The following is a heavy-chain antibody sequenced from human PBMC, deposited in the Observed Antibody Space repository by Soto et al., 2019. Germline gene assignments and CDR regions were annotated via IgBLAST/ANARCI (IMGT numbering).Heavy chain of an antibody. Sequence: PGGSLRLSCAASGFTFSSYGMHWVRQAPGKGLEWVAVISYDGSNKYYADSVKGRFTIFRDNSKNTLYLQMNSLRAEDTAVYYCAKDFRLAAAGSSALYYYFDYWGQGTLVTAPQ. D-gene: IGHD6-13*01. CDR3: AKDFRLAAAGSSALYYYFDY. CDR2: ISYDGSNK. V-gene: IGHV3-30*18. CDR1: GFTFSSYG. J-gene: IGHJ4*02.